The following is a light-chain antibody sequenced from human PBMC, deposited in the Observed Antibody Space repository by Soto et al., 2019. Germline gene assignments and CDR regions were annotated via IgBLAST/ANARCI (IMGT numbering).Light chain of an antibody. CDR1: SSDVGGYNY. CDR2: DVS. Sequence: QSALTQPASVSGSPGQSITISCTGTSSDVGGYNYVSWYQQHPGKAPKLMIYDVSNRPSGFSNRFSGSKSGNTASLTISGLQAEEEADYYCSSYTSSSTLVVGGGTKLTVL. V-gene: IGLV2-14*01. CDR3: SSYTSSSTLV. J-gene: IGLJ2*01.